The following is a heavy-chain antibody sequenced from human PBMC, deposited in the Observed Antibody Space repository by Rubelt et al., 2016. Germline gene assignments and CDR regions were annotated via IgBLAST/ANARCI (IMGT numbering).Heavy chain of an antibody. CDR2: IDPSNSYT. J-gene: IGHJ6*04. D-gene: IGHD2-21*01. Sequence: EVQLVQPGAEVKKPGESLRISCTVSGYSFTSYWISWVRQVPGQGLEWLARIDPSNSYTKYSPSVQGTFTVPADNYTYTAYLRWGSLKASDTAIYCCARLFSFGCPYYQDLGGKGTTVIVSS. CDR1: GYSFTSYW. CDR3: ARLFSFGCPYYQDL. V-gene: IGHV5-10-1*01.